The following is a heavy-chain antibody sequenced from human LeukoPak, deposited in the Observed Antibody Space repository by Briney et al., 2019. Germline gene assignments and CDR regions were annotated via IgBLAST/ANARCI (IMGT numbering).Heavy chain of an antibody. CDR2: IGGGGDPT. CDR1: EFTFTNFA. Sequence: GGSLRLSCTASEFTFTNFAMSWVRQSPGKGLEWVSSIGGGGDPTDYADSVKGRFTISRDNSKNTLYLQMNSLRAEDTAVYYCAKDRGIAVAGRRNWFDPWGQGTLVTVSS. CDR3: AKDRGIAVAGRRNWFDP. J-gene: IGHJ5*02. D-gene: IGHD6-19*01. V-gene: IGHV3-23*01.